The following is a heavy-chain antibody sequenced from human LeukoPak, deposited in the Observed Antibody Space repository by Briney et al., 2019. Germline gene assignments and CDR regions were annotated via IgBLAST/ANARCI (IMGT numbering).Heavy chain of an antibody. D-gene: IGHD4-11*01. V-gene: IGHV3-23*01. J-gene: IGHJ6*02. CDR2: ISGSGGST. CDR3: AKGDYSKYYYYGMDV. Sequence: PGGSLRLSCAASGFTFSSYAMSWVRQAPGKGLEWASAISGSGGSTYYADSVKGRFTISRDNSKNTLYLQMNSLRAEDTAVYYCAKGDYSKYYYYGMDVWGQGTTVTVSS. CDR1: GFTFSSYA.